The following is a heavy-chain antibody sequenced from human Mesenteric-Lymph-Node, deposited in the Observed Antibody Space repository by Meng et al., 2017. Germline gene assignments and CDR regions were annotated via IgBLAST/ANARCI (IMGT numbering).Heavy chain of an antibody. V-gene: IGHV3-33*03. CDR3: VFGRGCIEVPGISPSDY. J-gene: IGHJ4*02. CDR1: GFTFSSYW. CDR2: IWYDGSNK. D-gene: IGHD6-19*01. Sequence: GESLKISCAASGFTFSSYWLHWVRQAPGKGLEWVAVIWYDGSNKYYADSVKGRFTISRDNAENSLYPQMNSLRVEDTAIYYCVFGRGCIEVPGISPSDYWGQGTLVTVSS.